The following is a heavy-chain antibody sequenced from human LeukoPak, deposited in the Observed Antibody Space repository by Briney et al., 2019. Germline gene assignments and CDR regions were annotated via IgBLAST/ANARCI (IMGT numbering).Heavy chain of an antibody. CDR3: ARVGAAAGIEGIYFDY. Sequence: SETLSLTCSVSGYSISSGYYWGWIRQPPGKGLEWIGSINHSWNTYYNPSLKSRVTISVDTSKNQFSLKLSSVTAADTAVYYCARVGAAAGIEGIYFDYWGQGTLVTVSS. D-gene: IGHD6-13*01. CDR2: INHSWNT. V-gene: IGHV4-38-2*02. CDR1: GYSISSGYY. J-gene: IGHJ4*02.